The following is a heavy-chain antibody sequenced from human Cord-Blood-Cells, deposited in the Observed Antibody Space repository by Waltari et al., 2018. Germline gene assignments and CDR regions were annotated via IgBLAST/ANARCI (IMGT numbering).Heavy chain of an antibody. CDR1: GYTFTSYY. Sequence: QVQLVQSGAEVKKPGASVKVSCKASGYTFTSYYMHWVRQAPGQGLEWMGIINPSGGSTSYAQKFQGWVTMTRDTSISTAYMELSRLRSDDTAVYYCARDAEGSSWYDYWGQGTLVTVSS. D-gene: IGHD6-13*01. V-gene: IGHV1-46*01. J-gene: IGHJ4*02. CDR2: INPSGGST. CDR3: ARDAEGSSWYDY.